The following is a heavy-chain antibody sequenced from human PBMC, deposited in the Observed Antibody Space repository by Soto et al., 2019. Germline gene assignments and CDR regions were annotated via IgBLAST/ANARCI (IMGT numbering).Heavy chain of an antibody. CDR3: ARGITMVRGVINGWFDP. D-gene: IGHD3-10*01. Sequence: SETLSLTCAVSGGSISSSNWWSWVRQPPGKGLEWIGEIYHSGSTNYNPSLKSRVTISEDTSKNQFSLKLSSVTAADTAVYYCARGITMVRGVINGWFDPWGQGTLVT. CDR2: IYHSGST. CDR1: GGSISSSNW. J-gene: IGHJ5*02. V-gene: IGHV4-4*02.